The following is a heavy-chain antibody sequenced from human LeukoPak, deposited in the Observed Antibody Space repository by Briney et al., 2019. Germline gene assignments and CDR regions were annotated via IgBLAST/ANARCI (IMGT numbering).Heavy chain of an antibody. V-gene: IGHV4-61*02. D-gene: IGHD4-11*01. CDR1: GGSISSGSYY. Sequence: SQTLSLTCTVSGGSISSGSYYWSWIRQPAGKGLEWIGRINTSGSTNYNPSLKSRVTISVDTSKNQFSLKLSSVTAADTAVYYCASIQSYYFSLDVWGQGTTVTVSS. J-gene: IGHJ6*02. CDR2: INTSGST. CDR3: ASIQSYYFSLDV.